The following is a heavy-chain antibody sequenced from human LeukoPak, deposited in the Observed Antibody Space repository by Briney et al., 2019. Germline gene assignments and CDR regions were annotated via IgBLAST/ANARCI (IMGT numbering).Heavy chain of an antibody. Sequence: GGSLRLSCAASGFTFSSYEMNWVRQAPGKGLEWVSYISSSGSTIYYADSVKGRFTISRDNAKNSLYLQMNSLRAEDTAVYYCAGSEDYFDYWGQGTLVTVSS. V-gene: IGHV3-48*03. D-gene: IGHD3-10*01. CDR3: AGSEDYFDY. CDR2: ISSSGSTI. CDR1: GFTFSSYE. J-gene: IGHJ4*02.